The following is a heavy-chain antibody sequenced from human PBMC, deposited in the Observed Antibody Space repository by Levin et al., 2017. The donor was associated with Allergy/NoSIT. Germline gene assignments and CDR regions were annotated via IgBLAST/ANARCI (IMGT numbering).Heavy chain of an antibody. V-gene: IGHV3-74*01. D-gene: IGHD3-22*01. CDR3: VREHSDSSSLDP. J-gene: IGHJ5*02. CDR2: MDSDGSNT. Sequence: GGSLRLSCAASGFTFRDYWMHWVRQAPGKGLVWVAQMDSDGSNTRYADSVRGRFTISRDDANNTLYLQMNSLRADDTAVYHCVREHSDSSSLDPWGPGTHVTVSS. CDR1: GFTFRDYW.